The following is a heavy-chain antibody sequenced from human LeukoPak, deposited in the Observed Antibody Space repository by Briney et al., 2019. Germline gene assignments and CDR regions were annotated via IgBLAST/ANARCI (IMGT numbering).Heavy chain of an antibody. Sequence: GSLRLSCAASGFTFSTYWMHWVRQAPGKGLVWVSHINSDVRSTSYADSVKGRFTISRDNARNTLYLQMNSLRAEDTAVYYCTRGNSPHYGAYDIWGQGTMVTVSS. CDR1: GFTFSTYW. CDR2: INSDVRST. V-gene: IGHV3-74*01. D-gene: IGHD3-10*01. J-gene: IGHJ3*02. CDR3: TRGNSPHYGAYDI.